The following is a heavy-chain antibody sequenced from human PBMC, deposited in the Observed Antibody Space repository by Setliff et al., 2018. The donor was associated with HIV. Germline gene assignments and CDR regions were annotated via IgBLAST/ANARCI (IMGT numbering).Heavy chain of an antibody. D-gene: IGHD1-26*01. Sequence: SETLSLTCTVSGASISSGNYYWSWIRQPAGKGLEWIGRIYTSGSTNYNPSLKSRVTISVDTSKNQFSLKLSAVTAADTAVYYCTTALRWEPEHIGDYWGQGALVTVSS. J-gene: IGHJ4*02. V-gene: IGHV4-61*02. CDR1: GASISSGNYY. CDR3: TTALRWEPEHIGDY. CDR2: IYTSGST.